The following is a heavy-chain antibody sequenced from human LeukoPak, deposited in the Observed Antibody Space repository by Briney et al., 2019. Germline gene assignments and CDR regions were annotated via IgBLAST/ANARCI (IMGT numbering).Heavy chain of an antibody. CDR3: AVRRTIFGVVIEYNWFDP. V-gene: IGHV5-51*01. J-gene: IGHJ5*02. CDR2: IYPGDSDT. CDR1: GYSFTSYW. Sequence: GESLKISCKGSGYSFTSYWIGWVRQMPGKGLEWMGIIYPGDSDTRYSPSFQGQVTISADKSISTAYLQWSSLKASDTAMYYCAVRRTIFGVVIEYNWFDPWGQGTLVTVSS. D-gene: IGHD3-3*01.